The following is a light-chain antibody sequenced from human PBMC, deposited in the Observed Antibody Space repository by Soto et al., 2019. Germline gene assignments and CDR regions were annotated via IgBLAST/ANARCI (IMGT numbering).Light chain of an antibody. V-gene: IGKV3-15*01. J-gene: IGKJ1*01. Sequence: EIVMTQSPATLSVSPGERVTLSCRASQSVSSRLAWYHQKPGQSPRLLIYGASTRATGIPARFSGSGSGTEFTLTISSLQSEDFGLYYCRQYNNFWTFGQGTKVDIK. CDR2: GAS. CDR1: QSVSSR. CDR3: RQYNNFWT.